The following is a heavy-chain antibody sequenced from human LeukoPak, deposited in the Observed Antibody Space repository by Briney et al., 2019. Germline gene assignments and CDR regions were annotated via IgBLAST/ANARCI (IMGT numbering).Heavy chain of an antibody. D-gene: IGHD3-10*01. CDR1: GFTFSSYE. CDR3: TRGGVDY. Sequence: GGSLRLSCAASGFTFSSYEMNWVRQAPGKGLVWVSRINSDGSTTTYADSVKGRFTISRDNAKNTLYLQMNSLRDEDTAVYYCTRGGVDYWGQGTLVTVSS. CDR2: INSDGSTT. V-gene: IGHV3-74*01. J-gene: IGHJ4*02.